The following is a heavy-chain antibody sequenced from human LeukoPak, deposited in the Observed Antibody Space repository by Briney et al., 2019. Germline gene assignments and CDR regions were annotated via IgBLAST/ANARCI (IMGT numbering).Heavy chain of an antibody. CDR3: AREVDPDYLAFFDY. Sequence: SETLSLTCTVSGGSISSSSYYWGWIRQPPGKGLEWIGSIYYSGSTYYNPSLKSRVTISVDTSKNQFSLKLSSVTAADTAVYYCAREVDPDYLAFFDYWGQGTLDTVSS. J-gene: IGHJ4*02. D-gene: IGHD2/OR15-2a*01. V-gene: IGHV4-39*07. CDR1: GGSISSSSYY. CDR2: IYYSGST.